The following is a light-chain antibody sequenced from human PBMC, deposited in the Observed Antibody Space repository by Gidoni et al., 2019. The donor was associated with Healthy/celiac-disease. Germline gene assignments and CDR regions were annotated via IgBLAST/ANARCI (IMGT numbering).Light chain of an antibody. Sequence: EIVLPQSPATLSVSPGERATLTCRTSQSASSNLAWYQQKPGQATRLLSYGASNTATGIPARFSGSGSGTEFTLTISSLQSEDFAVYYCQQYNNCRALTFGGGTKVEIK. J-gene: IGKJ4*01. CDR1: QSASSN. CDR2: GAS. V-gene: IGKV3-15*01. CDR3: QQYNNCRALT.